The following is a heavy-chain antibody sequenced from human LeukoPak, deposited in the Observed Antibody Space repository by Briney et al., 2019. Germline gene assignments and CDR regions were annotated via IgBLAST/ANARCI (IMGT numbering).Heavy chain of an antibody. J-gene: IGHJ4*02. D-gene: IGHD3-3*01. CDR2: ISSSGSTI. V-gene: IGHV3-11*04. CDR1: GFTFSDYY. CDR3: ARVGDFWSPYYFDY. Sequence: GGSLRLSCAAPGFTFSDYYMSWIRQAPGKGLEWVSYISSSGSTIYYADSVKGRFTISRDNAKNSLYLQMNSLRAEDTAVYYCARVGDFWSPYYFDYWGQGTLVTVSS.